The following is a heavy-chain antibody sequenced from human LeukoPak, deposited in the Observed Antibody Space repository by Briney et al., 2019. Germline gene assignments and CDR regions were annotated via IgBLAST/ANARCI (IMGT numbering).Heavy chain of an antibody. CDR2: IFTSGST. CDR1: GDSISTYY. Sequence: SETLSLTCTVSGDSISTYYWSWIRHPAGKGLEWIGRIFTSGSTNYNPSLKSRVTMSLDTSKNQFSLKLSSVTAADPAVYYCARKALAGNWFDPWGQGALVTVSS. CDR3: ARKALAGNWFDP. V-gene: IGHV4-4*07. J-gene: IGHJ5*02.